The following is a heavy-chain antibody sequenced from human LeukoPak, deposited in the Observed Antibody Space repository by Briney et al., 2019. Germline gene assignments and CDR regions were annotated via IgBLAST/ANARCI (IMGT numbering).Heavy chain of an antibody. V-gene: IGHV3-73*01. Sequence: GGSLRLSCADSGFTFSGSAMQWVRQASGKGLEWVGRIRSKANSYATAYAASVKGRFTISRDDSKNTAYLQMNSLKTEDTAVYYCTSRQIAVAGDFDYWGQGTLVTVSS. CDR1: GFTFSGSA. J-gene: IGHJ4*02. D-gene: IGHD6-19*01. CDR2: IRSKANSYAT. CDR3: TSRQIAVAGDFDY.